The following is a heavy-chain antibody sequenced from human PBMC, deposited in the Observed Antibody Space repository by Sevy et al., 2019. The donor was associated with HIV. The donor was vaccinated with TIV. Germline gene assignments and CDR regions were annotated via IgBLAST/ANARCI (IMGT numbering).Heavy chain of an antibody. D-gene: IGHD3-10*01. CDR3: AKDQVLWFGESIDF. J-gene: IGHJ4*02. CDR1: GFTFSSYA. V-gene: IGHV3-23*01. CDR2: ISGSGGST. Sequence: GGSLRLSCAASGFTFSSYAMSWVRQAPGKGLEWVSAISGSGGSTYYAYSVKGRFTISRDNSKSTLYVQMSSLRAEDTAVYYCAKDQVLWFGESIDFWGQGTLVTVSS.